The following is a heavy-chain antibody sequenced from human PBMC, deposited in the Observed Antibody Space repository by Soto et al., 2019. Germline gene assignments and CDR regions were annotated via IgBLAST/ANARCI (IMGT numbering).Heavy chain of an antibody. CDR1: GGAFSGFD. D-gene: IGHD4-17*01. CDR3: ARYGSDDYGNNNWFDP. J-gene: IGHJ5*02. CDR2: VHRRGSL. V-gene: IGHV4-34*01. Sequence: PSETLSLTCAVSGGAFSGFDWSWIRQSPGKGLEWIGEVHRRGSLNYNPSLKSRVTISQDMSKRQLSLRLTSVTAADTGVYFCARYGSDDYGNNNWFDPWGPGSLVTVSS.